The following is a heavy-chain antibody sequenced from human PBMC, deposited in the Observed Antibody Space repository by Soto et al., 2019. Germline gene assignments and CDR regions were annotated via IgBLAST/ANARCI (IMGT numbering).Heavy chain of an antibody. Sequence: QVQLVQSGAEVKKPGSSVKVSCKASGGTFGSYAFSWVRQAPGQGLEWMGGIIPVSSGAHYAQKFQGRVTITADESTSTAYMELSSLSSQDTAVYYCATALGCRSTSCTLDYWGQGTRVSASS. CDR3: ATALGCRSTSCTLDY. CDR1: GGTFGSYA. J-gene: IGHJ4*02. V-gene: IGHV1-69*01. D-gene: IGHD2-2*01. CDR2: IIPVSSGA.